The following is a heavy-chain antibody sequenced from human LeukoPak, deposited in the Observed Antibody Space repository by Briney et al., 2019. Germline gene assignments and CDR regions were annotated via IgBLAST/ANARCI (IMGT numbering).Heavy chain of an antibody. Sequence: GESLKISCKGSGYSFTTYWIDWVRQMPGKGLEWMGSIYPSDSDTTYSPSFQGQVSISADKSISTAYLQWSNLKASDTAMFYCARGYCNGGSCFFDHWGQGTLVPVSS. V-gene: IGHV5-51*01. CDR3: ARGYCNGGSCFFDH. CDR1: GYSFTTYW. CDR2: IYPSDSDT. D-gene: IGHD2-15*01. J-gene: IGHJ4*02.